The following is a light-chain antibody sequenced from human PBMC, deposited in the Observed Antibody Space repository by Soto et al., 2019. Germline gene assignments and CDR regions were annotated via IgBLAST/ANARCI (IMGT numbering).Light chain of an antibody. V-gene: IGLV2-14*01. Sequence: QSALTQPASVSGSPGQSITISCTGTSSDVGNYNYVSWYQQQSGKAPKLIIYEVSNRPSGVSNRFSGSKSGNTASLTISGLQAEDEADYYCSPFTSSRDYVFGIGKKVTVL. J-gene: IGLJ1*01. CDR3: SPFTSSRDYV. CDR1: SSDVGNYNY. CDR2: EVS.